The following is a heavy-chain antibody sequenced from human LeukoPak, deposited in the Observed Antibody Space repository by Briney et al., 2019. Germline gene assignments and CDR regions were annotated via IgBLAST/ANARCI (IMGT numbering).Heavy chain of an antibody. J-gene: IGHJ5*01. Sequence: GGSLRLSCAASGFTFDDYAMHWVRQAPGKGLEWVSGISWNSGSIGYADSVKGRFTISRDNAKNTVYLQMNSLTVEDTAVYFCARSSHYTIPFDSWGQGMLVTVSS. D-gene: IGHD2-2*02. V-gene: IGHV3-9*01. CDR1: GFTFDDYA. CDR3: ARSSHYTIPFDS. CDR2: ISWNSGSI.